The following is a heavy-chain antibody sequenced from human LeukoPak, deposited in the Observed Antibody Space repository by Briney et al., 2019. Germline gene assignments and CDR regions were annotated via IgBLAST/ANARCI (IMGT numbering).Heavy chain of an antibody. CDR3: ATDLGTGTTGGTRFDS. Sequence: GGSLRLSCATSGLTFSTYGMHWVRQAPGKGLEWVAFIRFDGSDEYYGDSVKGRFTIYRDNSKNTLYLQMKSLRAEDSGVYYCATDLGTGTTGGTRFDSWGQGTLVTVSS. CDR1: GLTFSTYG. V-gene: IGHV3-30*02. J-gene: IGHJ5*01. D-gene: IGHD1-1*01. CDR2: IRFDGSDE.